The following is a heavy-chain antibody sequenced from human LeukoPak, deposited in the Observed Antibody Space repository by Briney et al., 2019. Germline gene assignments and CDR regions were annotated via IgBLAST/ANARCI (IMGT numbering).Heavy chain of an antibody. D-gene: IGHD2-2*02. CDR2: ISYDGSNK. J-gene: IGHJ5*02. CDR3: ARDLSAPDCSSTSCYTNNWFDP. Sequence: GGSLRLSCAASGFTFSSYAMPWVRQAPGKGLEWVAVISYDGSNKYYADSVKGRFTISRDNSKNTLYLQMNSLRAEDTAVYYCARDLSAPDCSSTSCYTNNWFDPWGQGTLVTVSS. V-gene: IGHV3-30-3*01. CDR1: GFTFSSYA.